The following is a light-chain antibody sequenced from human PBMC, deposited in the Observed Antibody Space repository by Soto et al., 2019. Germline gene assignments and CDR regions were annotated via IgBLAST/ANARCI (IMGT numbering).Light chain of an antibody. CDR1: SSDVGSYNL. J-gene: IGLJ1*01. CDR2: EGS. Sequence: PASVSGSPGQSITISCTGTSSDVGSYNLVSWYQQHPGKAPKLMIYEGSKRPSGVSNRFSGSKSGNTASLTISGLQAEDEADYYCCSYAGSSTYVFGPGTKVTV. CDR3: CSYAGSSTYV. V-gene: IGLV2-23*01.